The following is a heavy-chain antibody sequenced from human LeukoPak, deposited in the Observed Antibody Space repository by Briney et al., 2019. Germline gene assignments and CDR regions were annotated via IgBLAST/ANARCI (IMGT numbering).Heavy chain of an antibody. CDR1: QGTFISYT. CDR3: ARVNYYDSSGFDY. V-gene: IGHV1-69*02. CDR2: IIPILGIA. J-gene: IGHJ4*02. D-gene: IGHD3-22*01. Sequence: SVTVSCKASQGTFISYTISGVRQAAGQGLQWMGWIIPILGIANYAQKFHGRVTITADKSTSTADMELSSLRFEDTAVYYCARVNYYDSSGFDYWGQGTLVIVSS.